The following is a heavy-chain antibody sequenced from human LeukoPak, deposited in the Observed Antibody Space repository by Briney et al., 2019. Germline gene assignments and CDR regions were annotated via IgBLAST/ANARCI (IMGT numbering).Heavy chain of an antibody. D-gene: IGHD2-21*02. CDR3: ARYCSGRGGDCYRAGFDY. Sequence: SETLSLTCTVSGGSISSYFWSWIWQPPGKGLEWIGYIYYSGSTNYKPSLKSRVTISVDTSKNQFSLKVSSVTAADTAVYYCARYCSGRGGDCYRAGFDYWGQGTLVTVSS. J-gene: IGHJ4*02. CDR2: IYYSGST. V-gene: IGHV4-59*08. CDR1: GGSISSYF.